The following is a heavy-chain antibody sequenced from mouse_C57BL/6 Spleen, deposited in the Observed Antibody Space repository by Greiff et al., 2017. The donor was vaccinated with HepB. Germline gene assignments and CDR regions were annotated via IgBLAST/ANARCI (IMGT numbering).Heavy chain of an antibody. D-gene: IGHD1-1*01. J-gene: IGHJ2*01. CDR3: ARGPLYGSSPYYFDY. Sequence: EVKLMESGGGLVKPGGSLKLSCAASGFTFSSYAMSWVRQTPEKRLEWVATISDGGSYTYYPDNVKGRFTISRDNAKNNLYLQMSHLKSEDTAMYYCARGPLYGSSPYYFDYWGQGTTLTVSS. V-gene: IGHV5-4*03. CDR2: ISDGGSYT. CDR1: GFTFSSYA.